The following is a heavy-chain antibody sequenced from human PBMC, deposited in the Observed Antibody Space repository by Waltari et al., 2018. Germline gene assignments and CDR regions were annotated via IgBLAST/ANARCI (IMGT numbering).Heavy chain of an antibody. Sequence: QVQLVQSGAEVKTPGSSVTVSCKASGGTFSSYAISWVRQAPGQGLEWMGGIIPNFGTAKHAQKFQGRVTITKDESTSRAYMELSSLRSEDTAVYYCARDVTAYYYYYGMDVWGQGTMVTVSS. D-gene: IGHD2-21*02. CDR2: IIPNFGTA. CDR1: GGTFSSYA. CDR3: ARDVTAYYYYYGMDV. J-gene: IGHJ6*02. V-gene: IGHV1-69*05.